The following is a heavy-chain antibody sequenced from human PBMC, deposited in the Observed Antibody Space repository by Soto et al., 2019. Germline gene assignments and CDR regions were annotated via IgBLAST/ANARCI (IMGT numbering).Heavy chain of an antibody. CDR3: ARTLDYGHMDV. V-gene: IGHV4-4*09. CDR2: IYRSGST. J-gene: IGHJ6*03. CDR1: GDSVRNQY. D-gene: IGHD3-16*01. Sequence: PSETLSLTCTVSGDSVRNQYWSWIRRPPGRGLEWIGYIYRSGSTKYNPSLKSRLTISVDTSKIQFSLKLSSVTAADTAVYYCARTLDYGHMDVWGKGTTVTVSS.